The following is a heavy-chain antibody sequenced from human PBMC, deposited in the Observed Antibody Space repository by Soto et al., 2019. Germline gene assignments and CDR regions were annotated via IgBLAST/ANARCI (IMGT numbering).Heavy chain of an antibody. CDR3: AIGQLRSHFGERGALDY. D-gene: IGHD3-10*01. J-gene: IGHJ4*02. CDR1: GGSISSGDYY. Sequence: QVQLQESGPGLVKPSQTLSLTCTVSGGSISSGDYYWSWIRQPPGQGLEWIGYIYYSGSTYYNPSLKSRVTISVDASKTQFSLKLSAVTAADTAVYYCAIGQLRSHFGERGALDYWVQGTLVTVSS. CDR2: IYYSGST. V-gene: IGHV4-30-4*01.